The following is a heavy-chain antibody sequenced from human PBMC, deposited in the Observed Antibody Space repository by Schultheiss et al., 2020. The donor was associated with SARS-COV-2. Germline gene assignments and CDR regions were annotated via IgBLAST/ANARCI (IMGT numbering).Heavy chain of an antibody. D-gene: IGHD3-16*01. V-gene: IGHV4-34*01. CDR3: ARRRIGAQKYYFDY. J-gene: IGHJ4*02. CDR2: INDSGGT. CDR1: GGSISSYY. Sequence: SQTLSLTCTVSGGSISSYYWNWIRQSPGKGLEWIAEINDSGGTNFNPSLKSRVSMSIDTSKDQFSLNLTSMTAADTAVYYCARRRIGAQKYYFDYWGQGILVTVSS.